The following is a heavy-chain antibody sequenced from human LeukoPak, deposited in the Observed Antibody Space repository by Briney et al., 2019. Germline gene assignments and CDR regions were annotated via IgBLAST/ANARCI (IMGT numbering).Heavy chain of an antibody. V-gene: IGHV3-43*02. J-gene: IGHJ5*02. CDR2: IGGDGGST. CDR1: GFTFYDYA. D-gene: IGHD2-15*01. Sequence: GGSLRLSCAASGFTFYDYAMHWVRQAPGRGLEWVSLIGGDGGSTYYADSVKGLFTISRDNSKNSLYLQMNSLRTEATALYYCAKDRPSAYGGYCSGGSCYGNWFDPWGQGTLVTVSS. CDR3: AKDRPSAYGGYCSGGSCYGNWFDP.